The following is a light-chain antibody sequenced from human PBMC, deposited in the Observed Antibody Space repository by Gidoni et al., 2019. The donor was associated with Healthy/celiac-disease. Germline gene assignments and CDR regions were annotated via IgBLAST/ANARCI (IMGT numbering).Light chain of an antibody. V-gene: IGKV1-39*01. CDR1: QSISSY. CDR3: QQSYSTPFT. Sequence: DIQMTQSPSSLSASVGDRVTITCRASQSISSYLNWYLQKPGKAPKLLIYAASSLQSGVPSRFSGSGSGTDFTLTISSLQPEDFATYYCQQSYSTPFTFGGGTKVEIK. J-gene: IGKJ4*01. CDR2: AAS.